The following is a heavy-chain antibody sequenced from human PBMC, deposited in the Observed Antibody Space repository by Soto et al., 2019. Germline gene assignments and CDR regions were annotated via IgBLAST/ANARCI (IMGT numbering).Heavy chain of an antibody. J-gene: IGHJ4*02. CDR1: GFTFSSYV. CDR3: ARDIVATTSLVDE. Sequence: GGSLRLSCAASGFTFSSYVMHWVRQAPGKGLEWVAVIWYDGSNKYYADSVKGRFTISRDNSKNTRYLQMNSLRAEDTAVYYCARDIVATTSLVDEWGQGTLVTVXS. D-gene: IGHD5-12*01. V-gene: IGHV3-33*01. CDR2: IWYDGSNK.